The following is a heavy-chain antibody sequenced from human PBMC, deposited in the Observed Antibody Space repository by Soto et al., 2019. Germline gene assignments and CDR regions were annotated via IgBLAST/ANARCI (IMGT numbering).Heavy chain of an antibody. CDR1: GYTFIHYY. CDR2: INPNGGST. Sequence: QVQLVQSGAEVKKPGASVKISCKASGYTFIHYYIHWVRQAPGQGLEWMAIINPNGGSTHYAQKCQGRVTVTSDTSTTTGSMELNSVESDDTAVYFCARSLLQGDFWGQGTLVTVSS. J-gene: IGHJ4*02. D-gene: IGHD2-21*01. V-gene: IGHV1-46*01. CDR3: ARSLLQGDF.